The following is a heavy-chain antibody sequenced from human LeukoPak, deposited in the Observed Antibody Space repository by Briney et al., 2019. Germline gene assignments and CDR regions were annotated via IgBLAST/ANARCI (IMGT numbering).Heavy chain of an antibody. CDR3: ARGSGWYFY. D-gene: IGHD6-19*01. CDR1: GGSISSYY. Sequence: PSGTLSLTCTVSGGSISSYYWSWIRQPPGKGLEWAGYIYYSGSTNYNPSLKSRVTISVDTSKNQLSLKLSSVTTADTAVYYCARGSGWYFYWGQGTLVTVSS. CDR2: IYYSGST. V-gene: IGHV4-59*01. J-gene: IGHJ4*02.